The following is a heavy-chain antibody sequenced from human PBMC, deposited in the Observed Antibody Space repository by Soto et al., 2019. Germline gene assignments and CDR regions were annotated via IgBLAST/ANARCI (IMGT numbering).Heavy chain of an antibody. CDR2: IWYDGSNK. J-gene: IGHJ6*02. CDR3: ARDHVVVPAAIRGGIYYYYYGMDV. D-gene: IGHD2-2*02. V-gene: IGHV3-33*01. Sequence: PGGSLRLSCAASGFTFSSYGMHWVRQAPGKGLEWVAVIWYDGSNKYYADSVKGRFTISGDNSKNTLYLQMNSLRAEDTAVYYCARDHVVVPAAIRGGIYYYYYGMDVWGQGTTVTVSS. CDR1: GFTFSSYG.